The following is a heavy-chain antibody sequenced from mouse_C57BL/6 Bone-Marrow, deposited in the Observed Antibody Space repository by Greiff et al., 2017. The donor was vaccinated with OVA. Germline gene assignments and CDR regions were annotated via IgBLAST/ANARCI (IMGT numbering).Heavy chain of an antibody. CDR2: ISYDGSN. CDR3: ARDGSSPLYAMDY. CDR1: GYSITSGYY. D-gene: IGHD1-1*01. Sequence: EVQRVESGPGLVKPSQSLSLTCSVTGYSITSGYYWNWIRQFPGNKLEWMGYISYDGSNNYNPSLKNRISITRDTSKNQFFLKLNSVTTEDTATYYCARDGSSPLYAMDYWGQGTSVTVSS. J-gene: IGHJ4*01. V-gene: IGHV3-6*01.